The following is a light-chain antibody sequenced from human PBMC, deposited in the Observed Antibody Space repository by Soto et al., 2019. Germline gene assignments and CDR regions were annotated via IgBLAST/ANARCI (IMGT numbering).Light chain of an antibody. J-gene: IGKJ2*01. CDR1: QSISTY. CDR3: TSTYSTPT. Sequence: DIQMTQSPSSLSASVGDRVTITCRASQSISTYLNWYQQKPGKVPKFLIYAASSLQSGVPSRFSGSGSGTDFTLTISSLQPEDFAPYYCTSTYSTPTFGQGTKVDI. V-gene: IGKV1-39*01. CDR2: AAS.